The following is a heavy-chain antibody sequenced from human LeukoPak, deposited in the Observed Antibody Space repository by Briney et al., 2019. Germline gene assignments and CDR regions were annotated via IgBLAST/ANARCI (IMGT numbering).Heavy chain of an antibody. CDR1: GFTFSSYA. D-gene: IGHD3-10*01. V-gene: IGHV3-7*01. J-gene: IGHJ4*02. CDR3: ARAAMVRGGGDY. CDR2: IKQDGSEK. Sequence: GGSLRLSCAASGFTFSSYAMHWVRQAPGKGLEWVANIKQDGSEKYYVDSVKGRFTISRDNAENSLYLEMNSLRAEDTAVYYCARAAMVRGGGDYWGQGTLVTVSS.